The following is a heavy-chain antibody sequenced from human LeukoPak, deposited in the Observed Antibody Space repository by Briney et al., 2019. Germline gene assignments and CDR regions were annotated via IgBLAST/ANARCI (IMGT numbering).Heavy chain of an antibody. Sequence: PSETLSLTCTVSGVSISSSYWSWIRQPPGKGLEWIGYMYYSGSTNYNPSLKSRVTISVDTSKNQFSLKLTSVTAADTAVYYCARGTSGQDYWGQGTLVTVSS. CDR1: GVSISSSY. CDR3: ARGTSGQDY. D-gene: IGHD6-19*01. J-gene: IGHJ4*02. V-gene: IGHV4-59*01. CDR2: MYYSGST.